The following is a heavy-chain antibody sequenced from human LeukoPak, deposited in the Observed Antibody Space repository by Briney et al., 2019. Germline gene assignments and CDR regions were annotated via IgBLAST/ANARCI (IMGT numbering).Heavy chain of an antibody. CDR3: AGTYGSGSYYNDY. Sequence: SETLSLTCTVSGGSISSYFWSWIRQPPGKGLEWIGYIYYSGRNNYNPSLKSRVTISVDTSKNQFSLKLSSVTAADTAVYYCAGTYGSGSYYNDYWGQGTLVTVSS. CDR2: IYYSGRN. J-gene: IGHJ4*02. CDR1: GGSISSYF. D-gene: IGHD3-10*01. V-gene: IGHV4-59*12.